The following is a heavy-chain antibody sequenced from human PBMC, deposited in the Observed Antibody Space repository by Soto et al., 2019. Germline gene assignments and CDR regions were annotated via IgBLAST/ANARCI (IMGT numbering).Heavy chain of an antibody. V-gene: IGHV3-23*01. CDR1: GFTFSSYA. D-gene: IGHD3-10*01. J-gene: IGHJ4*02. CDR3: ARVRFGELV. CDR2: IGVGGGDR. Sequence: EVQLLESGGGLVQPGGSLRLSCAASGFTFSSYAMSWVRQAPGKGLEWVSIIGVGGGDRYYPESVKGLFTISSDNSRDTLYLEMNSLRDEDRAVYYCARVRFGELVWGQGTLVTVSS.